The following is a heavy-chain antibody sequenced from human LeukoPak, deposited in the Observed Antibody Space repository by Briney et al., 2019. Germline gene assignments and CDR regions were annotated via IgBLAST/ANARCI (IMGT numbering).Heavy chain of an antibody. J-gene: IGHJ4*02. D-gene: IGHD3-22*01. CDR2: ISYDGSYK. V-gene: IGHV3-30*14. Sequence: GRSLGLSCAASGFTFSTYAMHWVRQAPGKGLEWVAVISYDGSYKYYADSVKGRFTISRDNSKNTLYLQMGSLRAEDMAVYYCARMERDYYDSGGYYYDDYWGQGTLVTVSS. CDR3: ARMERDYYDSGGYYYDDY. CDR1: GFTFSTYA.